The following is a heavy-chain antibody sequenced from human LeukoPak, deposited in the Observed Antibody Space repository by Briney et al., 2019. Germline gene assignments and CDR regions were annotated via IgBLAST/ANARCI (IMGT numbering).Heavy chain of an antibody. CDR1: GFTFSSYW. J-gene: IGHJ4*02. CDR2: INSDGSST. CDR3: ATRTGQLDY. Sequence: GGSLRLSRAASGFTFSSYWMPWVRQAPGKGLVWVSRINSDGSSTSYTDSVKGRFTISRDNAKNTLYLQMNSLRAEDTAVYYCATRTGQLDYWGQGTLVTVSS. D-gene: IGHD7-27*01. V-gene: IGHV3-74*01.